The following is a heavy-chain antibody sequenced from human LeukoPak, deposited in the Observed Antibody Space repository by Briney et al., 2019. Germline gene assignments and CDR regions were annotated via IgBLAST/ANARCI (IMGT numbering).Heavy chain of an antibody. Sequence: GGSLRLSCAASGFTFSSYAMSWDRQAPGKGLEWVSAISGSGGSTYYADSVKGRFTISRDNSKNTLYLQMNSLRAEDTAVYYCAKGSPPLITMIVVVTPIDYWGQGTLVTVSS. CDR3: AKGSPPLITMIVVVTPIDY. CDR1: GFTFSSYA. CDR2: ISGSGGST. J-gene: IGHJ4*02. V-gene: IGHV3-23*01. D-gene: IGHD3-22*01.